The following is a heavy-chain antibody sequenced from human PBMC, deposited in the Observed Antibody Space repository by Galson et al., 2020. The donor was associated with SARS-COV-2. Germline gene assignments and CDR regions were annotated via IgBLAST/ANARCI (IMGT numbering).Heavy chain of an antibody. CDR2: ISHDGSND. Sequence: GGSLRLSCAASGFTFSSYAMHWVRRAPGKGLEWVAVISHDGSNDYYADSVKGRFIISRDNSKNTVYLQMNSLRAEDTAAFYCARDRTYYNFWTTYYSQYYYYSMDVWGQGTPVTVS. CDR1: GFTFSSYA. V-gene: IGHV3-30*04. CDR3: ARDRTYYNFWTTYYSQYYYYSMDV. J-gene: IGHJ6*02. D-gene: IGHD3-3*01.